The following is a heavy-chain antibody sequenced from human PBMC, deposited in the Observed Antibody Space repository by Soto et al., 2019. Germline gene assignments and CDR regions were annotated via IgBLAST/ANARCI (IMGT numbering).Heavy chain of an antibody. Sequence: QMQLVQSGAEVRMPGSSVKVSCKASGGTFSTYSINWVRQAPGQGLEWMGGIIPLFGTTNYAQKFKGRVTITADESTSTAYMELSSIRAEDAAVYYCERGDTHGSSWYFWFDPWGHGTLVTVTS. CDR1: GGTFSTYS. J-gene: IGHJ5*02. CDR3: ERGDTHGSSWYFWFDP. D-gene: IGHD6-13*01. CDR2: IIPLFGTT. V-gene: IGHV1-69*01.